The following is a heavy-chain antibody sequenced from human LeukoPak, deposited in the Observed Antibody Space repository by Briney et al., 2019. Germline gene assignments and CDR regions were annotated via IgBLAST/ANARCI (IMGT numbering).Heavy chain of an antibody. D-gene: IGHD3-22*01. J-gene: IGHJ4*02. CDR3: ARGLYYSDSSGYLYYFDY. CDR2: IYTSGST. V-gene: IGHV4-61*02. CDR1: GGSISSGSYY. Sequence: KPSQTLSLTCTVSGGSISSGSYYWSWIRQPAGKGLEWIGRIYTSGSTNYNPSLKSRVTISVDTSKNKFSLTLSSVTAADTAVYYCARGLYYSDSSGYLYYFDYWGQGTLVTVSS.